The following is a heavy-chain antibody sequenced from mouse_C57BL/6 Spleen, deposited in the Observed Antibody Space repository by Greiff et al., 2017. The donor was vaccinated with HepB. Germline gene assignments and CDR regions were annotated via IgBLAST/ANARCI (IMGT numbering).Heavy chain of an antibody. V-gene: IGHV5-17*01. J-gene: IGHJ1*03. D-gene: IGHD1-1*01. CDR2: ISSCSSTI. CDR3: ARNYGSSYWYFDV. Sequence: EVQVVESGGGLVKPGGSLKLSCAASGFTFSDYGMHWVRQAPEKGLAWVAYISSCSSTIYYADTVKGRFTISRDNAKNTLFLQMTSLRSEDTAMYYCARNYGSSYWYFDVWGTGTTVTVSS. CDR1: GFTFSDYG.